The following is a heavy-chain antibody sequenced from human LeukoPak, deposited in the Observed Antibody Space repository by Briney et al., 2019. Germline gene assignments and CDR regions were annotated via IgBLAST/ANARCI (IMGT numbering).Heavy chain of an antibody. CDR3: ARGANYGDYSNWFDP. J-gene: IGHJ5*02. CDR2: INPNSGGT. V-gene: IGHV1-2*04. D-gene: IGHD4-17*01. Sequence: HRASVKVSCKASGYTFTGYYMHWVRQAPGQGLEWMGWINPNSGGTNYAQKFQGWVTMTRDTSISTAYMELSMLRSDDTAVYYCARGANYGDYSNWFDPWGQGTLVTVSS. CDR1: GYTFTGYY.